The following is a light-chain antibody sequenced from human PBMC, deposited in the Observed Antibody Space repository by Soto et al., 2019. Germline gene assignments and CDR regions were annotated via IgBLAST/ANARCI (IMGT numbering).Light chain of an antibody. CDR1: QGISTY. J-gene: IGKJ1*01. CDR2: AAS. Sequence: IQMTQSPSSLSESAGDRVTITCRASQGISTYLNWYQQKPGKAPKLLIYAASSLQSGVPSRFSGSGSETDFTLTISSLQPEDFATYSCQQSYSTTWTFGQGTKVDIK. CDR3: QQSYSTTWT. V-gene: IGKV1-39*01.